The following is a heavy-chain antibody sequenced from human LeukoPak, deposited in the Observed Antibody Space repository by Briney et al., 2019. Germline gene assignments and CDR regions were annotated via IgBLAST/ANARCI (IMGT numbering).Heavy chain of an antibody. CDR2: INPSGGGT. CDR3: ARGESNMIVVSGIDY. V-gene: IGHV1-46*01. CDR1: GYTFTSYY. Sequence: ASVKVSCKASGYTFTSYYMHWVRQAPGQGLEWIGIINPSGGGTSYAQKFQGRVTMTRDMSTSTVYMELSSLRSEDTAVYYCARGESNMIVVSGIDYWGQGTLVTVSS. D-gene: IGHD3-22*01. J-gene: IGHJ4*02.